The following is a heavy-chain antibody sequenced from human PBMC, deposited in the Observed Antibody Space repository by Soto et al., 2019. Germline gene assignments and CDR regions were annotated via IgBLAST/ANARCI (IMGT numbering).Heavy chain of an antibody. CDR1: GGTFSSYA. V-gene: IGHV1-69*01. CDR2: IIPIFGTA. CDR3: ARGERLALDY. Sequence: QVHLVQSGAEVKKPGSSVKVSCKTSGGTFSSYAVSWVRQAPGQGLEWVGGIIPIFGTANYAQKFQGRVTISADEYTSTVYLELSSLTSEDTAVYFCARGERLALDYWGQGTLVTVSS. D-gene: IGHD3-16*01. J-gene: IGHJ4*02.